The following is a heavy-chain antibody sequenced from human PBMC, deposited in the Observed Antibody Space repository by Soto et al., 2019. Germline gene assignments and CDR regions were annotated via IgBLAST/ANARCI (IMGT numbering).Heavy chain of an antibody. D-gene: IGHD5-12*01. J-gene: IGHJ3*02. CDR1: CTSIVSQY. Sequence: SATLSLTCSIDCTSIVSQYWSWIRRPPGKGLEWIGYIYYSGSTNYNPSLKSRVTISVDTSKNQFSLKLSSVTAADTAVYYCTSGYDFLDAFDIWGQGTMVT. V-gene: IGHV4-59*08. CDR3: TSGYDFLDAFDI. CDR2: IYYSGST.